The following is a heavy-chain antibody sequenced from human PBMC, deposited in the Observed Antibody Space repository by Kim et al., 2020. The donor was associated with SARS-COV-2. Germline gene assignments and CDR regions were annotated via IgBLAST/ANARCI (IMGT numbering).Heavy chain of an antibody. D-gene: IGHD1-26*01. J-gene: IGHJ4*02. CDR1: GFTFSSYA. V-gene: IGHV3-23*01. CDR3: AKNGGDTGSYVLAPQGYYFDS. CDR2: ISGSGGST. Sequence: GGSLRLSCAASGFTFSSYAMSWVRQAPGKGLEWVSVISGSGGSTYYADSVKGRFTISRDNSKNTLYLQMNSLRAEDTAVYYCAKNGGDTGSYVLAPQGYYFDSWGQGTMVTVSS.